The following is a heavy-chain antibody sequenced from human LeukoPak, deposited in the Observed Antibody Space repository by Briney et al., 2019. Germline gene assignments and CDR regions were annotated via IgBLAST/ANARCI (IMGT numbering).Heavy chain of an antibody. J-gene: IGHJ4*02. Sequence: GVLSLSCAAAGISLSNNYMTWGRQAPGKGMEGVSVIYSGGSTFYADSVKGRFTISTDNAKNSLYLLTDSLRDEDTAVYSCARLLRRGNYFHYWGQGTLVTVSS. CDR2: IYSGGST. CDR1: GISLSNNY. CDR3: ARLLRRGNYFHY. V-gene: IGHV3-53*01. D-gene: IGHD2-15*01.